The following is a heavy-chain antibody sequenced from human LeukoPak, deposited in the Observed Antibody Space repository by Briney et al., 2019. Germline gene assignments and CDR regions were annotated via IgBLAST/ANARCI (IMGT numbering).Heavy chain of an antibody. CDR1: GYTFTSYD. J-gene: IGHJ5*02. Sequence: ASVKVSCKASGYTFTSYDINWVRQATGQGLEWMGWMNPNSGNTGYAQKFQGRVTTTRNTSISTAYMELSSLRSEDTAVYYCARKEGLLWFGELLDWFDPWGQGTLVAVSS. D-gene: IGHD3-10*01. V-gene: IGHV1-8*01. CDR3: ARKEGLLWFGELLDWFDP. CDR2: MNPNSGNT.